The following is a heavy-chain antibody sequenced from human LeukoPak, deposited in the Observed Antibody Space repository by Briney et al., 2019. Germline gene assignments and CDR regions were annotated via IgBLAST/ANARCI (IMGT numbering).Heavy chain of an antibody. D-gene: IGHD4/OR15-4a*01. CDR1: GFTLSILG. J-gene: IGHJ3*02. V-gene: IGHV3-23*01. CDR2: ISGSGGST. Sequence: GGSLRLSCATSGFTLSILGMSWVRQAPGKGLEWVSAISGSGGSTYYADSVKGRFTISRDNSKNTLYLQMNSLRAEDTAVYYCAKEANAFDIWGQGTMVTVSS. CDR3: AKEANAFDI.